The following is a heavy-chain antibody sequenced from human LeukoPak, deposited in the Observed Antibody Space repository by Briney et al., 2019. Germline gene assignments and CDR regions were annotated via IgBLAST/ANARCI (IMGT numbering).Heavy chain of an antibody. CDR1: GFTVSSYY. J-gene: IGHJ4*02. CDR2: IYSGGNT. V-gene: IGHV3-66*01. Sequence: PGGSLRLSCAASGFTVSSYYMSWVRQALGKGLEWVSVIYSGGNTYYADSVKGRFTISRDNSKNTLYLQMNSLRAEDTAVYYCGGSYSSSWPEIDYWGQGTLVTVSS. CDR3: GGSYSSSWPEIDY. D-gene: IGHD6-13*01.